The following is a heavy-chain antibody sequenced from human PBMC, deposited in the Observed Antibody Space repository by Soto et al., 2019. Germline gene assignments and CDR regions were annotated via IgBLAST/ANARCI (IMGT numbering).Heavy chain of an antibody. J-gene: IGHJ6*02. CDR2: INPSGGST. V-gene: IGHV1-46*01. D-gene: IGHD6-19*01. CDR3: ARSSGRAYYCYGMDV. CDR1: GYTFTSYY. Sequence: ASVKVSCKASGYTFTSYYMHWVRQAPGQGLEWMGIINPSGGSTSYAQKFQGRVTMTRDTSTSTVYMELSSLRSEDTAVYYCARSSGRAYYCYGMDVWGQGTTVTVSS.